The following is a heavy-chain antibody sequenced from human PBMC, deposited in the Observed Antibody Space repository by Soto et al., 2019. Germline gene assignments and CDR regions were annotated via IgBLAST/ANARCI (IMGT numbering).Heavy chain of an antibody. V-gene: IGHV4-59*08. CDR2: IYYSGST. D-gene: IGHD6-13*01. CDR3: ARSNGAPYSSMGSGAFDI. Sequence: SETLSLTCTVSGGSISSYYWSWIRQPPGKGLEWIGYIYYSGSTNYNPSLKSRVTISVDTSKNQFSLKLSSVTAADTAVYYCARSNGAPYSSMGSGAFDIWGQGTMVTV. CDR1: GGSISSYY. J-gene: IGHJ3*02.